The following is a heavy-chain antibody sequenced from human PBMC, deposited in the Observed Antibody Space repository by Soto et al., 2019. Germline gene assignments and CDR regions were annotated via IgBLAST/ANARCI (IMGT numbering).Heavy chain of an antibody. CDR2: INPNSGGT. Sequence: GASVKVSCKASGYTFTGYYMHWVRQAPGQGLEWMGWINPNSGGTNYAQKFQGRVTMTRDTFISTAYMELSRLRSYDTAGYYYARVTGSSSPVRANYYYYGMDVWGQGSTVTVSS. V-gene: IGHV1-2*02. CDR1: GYTFTGYY. J-gene: IGHJ6*02. CDR3: ARVTGSSSPVRANYYYYGMDV. D-gene: IGHD6-6*01.